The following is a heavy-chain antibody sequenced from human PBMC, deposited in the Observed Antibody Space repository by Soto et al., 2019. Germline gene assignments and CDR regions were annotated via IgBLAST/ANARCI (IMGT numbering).Heavy chain of an antibody. CDR2: IYWDDGK. V-gene: IGHV2-5*02. CDR3: AHGEYSSDGWCFFDY. J-gene: IGHJ4*02. Sequence: SGPTLVNPTQTLALTCTLSGFSLNASGVRVGWIRQPPGKALEWLALIYWDDGKRYSPSLKNRLTVTKDTLKNQVVLTMTNMDPADTGTYYCAHGEYSSDGWCFFDYWGQGTLVTVSS. CDR1: GFSLNASGVR. D-gene: IGHD5-18*01.